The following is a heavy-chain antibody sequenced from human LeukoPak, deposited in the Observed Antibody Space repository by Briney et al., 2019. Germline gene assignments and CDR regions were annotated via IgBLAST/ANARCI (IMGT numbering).Heavy chain of an antibody. D-gene: IGHD3-22*01. CDR2: SYHSWST. V-gene: IGHV4-38-2*02. CDR1: GYSVSSGYY. CDR3: AREDYYDSSGYYLDC. Sequence: PSETLSLTCTVSGYSVSSGYYCGCIRHSPGKKLEGIGSSYHSWSTYYSPSLRSRITISVYTSKNQFSLKLSSVTAADTAVYYCAREDYYDSSGYYLDCWGQGTLVTVSS. J-gene: IGHJ4*02.